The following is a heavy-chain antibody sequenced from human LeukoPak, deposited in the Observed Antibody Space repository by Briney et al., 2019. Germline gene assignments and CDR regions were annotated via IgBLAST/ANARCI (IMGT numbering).Heavy chain of an antibody. D-gene: IGHD2-15*01. Sequence: ASVKVSCKASGYTVTGYYMHWVRQAPGQGLEWMGLINPNSGGTNYAQKSQGRGTMARDTSSSTASMELSRLRYDDTPVYYCARGRPVVVVAATRNWFDPWGQGPLVTVSS. CDR3: ARGRPVVVVAATRNWFDP. J-gene: IGHJ5*02. V-gene: IGHV1-2*02. CDR2: INPNSGGT. CDR1: GYTVTGYY.